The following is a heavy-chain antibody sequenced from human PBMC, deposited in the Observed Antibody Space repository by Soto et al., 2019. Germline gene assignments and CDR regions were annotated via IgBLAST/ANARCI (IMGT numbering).Heavy chain of an antibody. CDR1: GFTFGTSW. CDR3: ATIRDRDYDCSDRDFQY. D-gene: IGHD3-9*01. V-gene: IGHV3-74*01. Sequence: SLRLSCAASGFTFGTSWMHWVRQSPGKGLLWVARISGNGINIHYADFVKGRFSISRDNAKDTVILAMNSLTVDDSATYYCATIRDRDYDCSDRDFQYWGQGTLVTVSS. J-gene: IGHJ1*01. CDR2: ISGNGINI.